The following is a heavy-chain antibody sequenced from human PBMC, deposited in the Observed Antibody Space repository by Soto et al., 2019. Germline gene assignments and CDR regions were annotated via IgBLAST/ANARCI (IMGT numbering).Heavy chain of an antibody. CDR3: AKDLCSGGSCYSSFDC. D-gene: IGHD2-15*01. J-gene: IGHJ4*02. Sequence: EVQLLESGGGLVQPGGSLRLSCAASGFTFNSYAMTWVRQAPGKGLEWVSSISGSGDSTYYADSVKGRFTISRDNSKNPLYLQMNSLRAEDTAVYYCAKDLCSGGSCYSSFDCWGQGTLVTVSS. CDR1: GFTFNSYA. V-gene: IGHV3-23*01. CDR2: ISGSGDST.